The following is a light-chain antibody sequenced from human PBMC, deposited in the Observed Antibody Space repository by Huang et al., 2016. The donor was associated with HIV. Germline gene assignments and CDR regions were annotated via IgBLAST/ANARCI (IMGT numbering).Light chain of an antibody. CDR3: QQRFNSIT. V-gene: IGKV3-11*01. Sequence: EIVLTQSPATLSLSPGERATLSCRASHRITSDLAWYQQKPGQPPRLLIYDAANRATGILARFGGSGYVTVFILTISRLEPEDFAVYYCQQRFNSITFGQGTRLEMK. CDR2: DAA. J-gene: IGKJ5*01. CDR1: HRITSD.